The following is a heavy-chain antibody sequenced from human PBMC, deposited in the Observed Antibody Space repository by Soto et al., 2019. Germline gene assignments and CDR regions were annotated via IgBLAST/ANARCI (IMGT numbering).Heavy chain of an antibody. J-gene: IGHJ3*02. CDR2: INHSGST. V-gene: IGHV4-34*01. D-gene: IGHD3-10*01. CDR1: GGSFSGYY. CDR3: ARERRNYYGSGRGQKAFDI. Sequence: SETLSLTCAVYGGSFSGYYWSWIRQPPGKGLEWIGEINHSGSTNYNPSLKSRVTISVDTSKNQFSLKLSSVTAADTAVYYCARERRNYYGSGRGQKAFDIWGQGIMVTVSS.